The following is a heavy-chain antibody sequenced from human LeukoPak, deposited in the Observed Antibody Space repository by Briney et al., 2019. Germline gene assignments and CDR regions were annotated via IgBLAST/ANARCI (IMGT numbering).Heavy chain of an antibody. J-gene: IGHJ4*02. CDR1: GYTFTSYG. Sequence: GASVKVSCKASGYTFTSYGISWVRQAPGQGLEWMGWISAYNGNPNYAQKLQGRVTMTTDTSTSTAYMELRNLRTDDTAMYYCARNGRVRRVVKDLFEYWGQGTLVAVSS. CDR2: ISAYNGNP. CDR3: ARNGRVRRVVKDLFEY. D-gene: IGHD3-10*01. V-gene: IGHV1-18*01.